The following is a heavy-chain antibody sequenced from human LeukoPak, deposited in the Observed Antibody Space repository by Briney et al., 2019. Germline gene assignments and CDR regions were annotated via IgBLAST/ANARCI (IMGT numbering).Heavy chain of an antibody. CDR1: GGTFSSNG. D-gene: IGHD3-3*01. CDR2: IIPIFGTA. CDR3: ARPIYDFWSGYPTGDAFDI. Sequence: GASVKVSCKASGGTFSSNGISWVRQAPGQGLEWMGGIIPIFGTANYAQKFQGRVTITADESTSTAYMELSSPRSEDTAVYYCARPIYDFWSGYPTGDAFDIWGQGTMVTVSS. J-gene: IGHJ3*02. V-gene: IGHV1-69*13.